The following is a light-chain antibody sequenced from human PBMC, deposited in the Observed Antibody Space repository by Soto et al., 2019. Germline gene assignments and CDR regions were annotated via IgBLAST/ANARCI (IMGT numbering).Light chain of an antibody. Sequence: QSALTQPASVPGSPGQSITISCTGTGSDVGGYDYVSWYQHHPGKAPKVMIYEVTNRPSGVSNRFSGSKSGNTASLTISGLLAEDEADYYCSSYTSSSTYVFGTGTKLTVL. J-gene: IGLJ1*01. CDR1: GSDVGGYDY. CDR2: EVT. CDR3: SSYTSSSTYV. V-gene: IGLV2-14*01.